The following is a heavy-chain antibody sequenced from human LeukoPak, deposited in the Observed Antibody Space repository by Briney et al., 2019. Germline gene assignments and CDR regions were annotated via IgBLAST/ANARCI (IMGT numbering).Heavy chain of an antibody. J-gene: IGHJ6*03. D-gene: IGHD1-26*01. CDR1: GGSINPYY. CDR3: ARGGSHYYYYMDV. V-gene: IGHV4-59*01. CDR2: IYYSGIT. Sequence: SESLSLTCTVSGGSINPYYWIWIRQSPGTGLEWIGYIYYSGITDYNPSLKSRVTFSIDTSKKQFSLNLTSVTAADTAIYFCARGGSHYYYYMDVWGKGTRVTVSS.